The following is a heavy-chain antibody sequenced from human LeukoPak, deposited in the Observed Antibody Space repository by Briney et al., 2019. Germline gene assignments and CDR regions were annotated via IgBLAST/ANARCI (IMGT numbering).Heavy chain of an antibody. J-gene: IGHJ4*02. V-gene: IGHV3-9*01. CDR1: GFTFDDYA. CDR2: ISWNSGSI. D-gene: IGHD6-6*01. Sequence: PGGSLRLSCAASGFTFDDYAMHWVRQAPGKGLEWVSGISWNSGSIGYADSVKGRFTISRDNAKNSLYLQMNSLRAEDTALYYCAKDMGYSSSSFDYWGQGTLVTVSS. CDR3: AKDMGYSSSSFDY.